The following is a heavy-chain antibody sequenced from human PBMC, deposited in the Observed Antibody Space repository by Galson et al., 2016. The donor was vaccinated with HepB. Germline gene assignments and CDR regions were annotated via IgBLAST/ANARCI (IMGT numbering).Heavy chain of an antibody. CDR2: IWYDGSNK. CDR3: VRDAVNSGYRNYFDY. J-gene: IGHJ4*02. V-gene: IGHV3-33*01. Sequence: SLRLSCAASGFTFPNYVIHWVRQAPGKRLEWVAVIWYDGSNKYYADYVKGRYTISRDNSKNTLNLQMNSLRAEEKAWYYCVRDAVNSGYRNYFDYWGQGTLVTVSS. D-gene: IGHD3-22*01. CDR1: GFTFPNYV.